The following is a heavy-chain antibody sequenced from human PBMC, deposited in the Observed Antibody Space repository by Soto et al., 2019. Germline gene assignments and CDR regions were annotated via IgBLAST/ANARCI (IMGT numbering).Heavy chain of an antibody. CDR1: GGSITSSGYY. CDR2: TSNSGST. CDR3: ARGGGSTKVDY. J-gene: IGHJ4*02. V-gene: IGHV4-31*01. Sequence: QVQLQESGPGLVKPSQTLSLTCTVSGGSITSSGYYWSWIRQHPGEGLEWIGFTSNSGSTSYNPXXXXXXXXSXXXXXXXXXXXXXSVXXAXXXVXYCARGGGSTKVDYWGQGTLVTVSP. D-gene: IGHD2-2*01.